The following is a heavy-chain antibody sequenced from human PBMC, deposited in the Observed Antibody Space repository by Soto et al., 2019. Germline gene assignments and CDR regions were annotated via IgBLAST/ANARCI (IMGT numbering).Heavy chain of an antibody. CDR3: AREGGWRGGMHV. J-gene: IGHJ6*02. Sequence: QVQLVQSGAEVKKPGSSVKVSCKASGGTFSSYAISWVRQAPGQGLEWMGGIIPIFGTANYAQKFQGRVTLTANESTSNAYMELGSLRFEDKDMYYCAREGGWRGGMHVWGQGTTVTVSS. CDR1: GGTFSSYA. CDR2: IIPIFGTA. D-gene: IGHD3-16*01. V-gene: IGHV1-69*19.